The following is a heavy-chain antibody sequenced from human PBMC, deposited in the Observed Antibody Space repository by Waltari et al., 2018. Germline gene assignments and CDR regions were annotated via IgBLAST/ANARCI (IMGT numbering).Heavy chain of an antibody. CDR1: GGSISSSY. Sequence: QVQLQESGPGLVKPSETLSLTCTVSGGSISSSYWSWIRQPPGKGLEWIGYIYYSGSTNYNPSLKSRVTISVDTSKNQFSLKLSSETAADTAVYYCARVPEDYDFWSLYFDYWGQGTLVTVSS. CDR2: IYYSGST. V-gene: IGHV4-59*01. J-gene: IGHJ4*02. D-gene: IGHD3-3*01. CDR3: ARVPEDYDFWSLYFDY.